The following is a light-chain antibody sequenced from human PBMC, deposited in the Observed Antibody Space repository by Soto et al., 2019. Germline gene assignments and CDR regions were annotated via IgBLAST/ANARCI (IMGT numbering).Light chain of an antibody. CDR1: QSVSSSS. CDR2: DAS. CDR3: QQYGSSVRT. V-gene: IGKV3-20*01. Sequence: EIVLTQSPGTLSLSPGXRVTLSCRASQSVSSSSLAWYQQKPGQAPRLLIYDASSRATGIPDRFSGSGSGTDFTLTISRLEPEDFAVYYCQQYGSSVRTFGQGTKV. J-gene: IGKJ1*01.